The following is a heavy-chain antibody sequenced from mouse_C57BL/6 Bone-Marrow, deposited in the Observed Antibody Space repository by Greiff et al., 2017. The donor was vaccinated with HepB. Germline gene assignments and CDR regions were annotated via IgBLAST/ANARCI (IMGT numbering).Heavy chain of an antibody. Sequence: VQLQQSGAELVKPGASVKLSCKASGYTFTSYWMQWVKQRPGQGLEWIGEIDPSDSYTNYNQKFKGKATLTVDTSSSTAYMQLSSLTSEDSAVYYCARSSGYVYAMDYWGQGTSVTVSS. CDR2: IDPSDSYT. CDR3: ARSSGYVYAMDY. CDR1: GYTFTSYW. J-gene: IGHJ4*01. V-gene: IGHV1-50*01. D-gene: IGHD3-2*02.